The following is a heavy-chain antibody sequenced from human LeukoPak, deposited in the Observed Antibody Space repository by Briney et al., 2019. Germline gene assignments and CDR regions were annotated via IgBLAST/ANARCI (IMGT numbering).Heavy chain of an antibody. CDR2: FDPEDGET. CDR1: GYTLTELS. V-gene: IGHV1-24*01. J-gene: IGHJ3*02. Sequence: GASVKVSCKVSGYTLTELSMHWVRQAPGKGLEWMGGFDPEDGETIYAQKFQGRVTMTEDTSTDTAYMELSSLRSEDTAVYYCARVGDDNSRGTDAFDIWGQGTMVTVSS. D-gene: IGHD3-9*01. CDR3: ARVGDDNSRGTDAFDI.